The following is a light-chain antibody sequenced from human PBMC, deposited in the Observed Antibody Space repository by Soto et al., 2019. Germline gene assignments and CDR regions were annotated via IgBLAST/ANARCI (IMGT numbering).Light chain of an antibody. CDR2: DAS. CDR3: QQYDNYPLT. V-gene: IGKV1-5*01. J-gene: IGKJ4*01. Sequence: DIQMTQSPSTLSSSLGDRVTITCRASQSVRSWLAWYQQKPGRAPKFLIYDASSLESGVPSRFSGSGSGTEFTLTISNLQTDDFATYYCQQYDNYPLTFGGGTKVDIK. CDR1: QSVRSW.